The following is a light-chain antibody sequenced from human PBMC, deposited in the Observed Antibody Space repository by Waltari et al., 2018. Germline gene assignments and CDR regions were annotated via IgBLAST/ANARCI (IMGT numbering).Light chain of an antibody. V-gene: IGLV2-23*03. Sequence: QSALTQPASVSGSPGQSITISCTGTSRAVGSYNLVSWYQQHPSKAPKLMIYEGSKRPSGVSIRFSGSKSGNTAFLTISGLQAEDEADYYCCSYAGSSTFVVFGGGTKLTVL. CDR3: CSYAGSSTFVV. CDR1: SRAVGSYNL. CDR2: EGS. J-gene: IGLJ2*01.